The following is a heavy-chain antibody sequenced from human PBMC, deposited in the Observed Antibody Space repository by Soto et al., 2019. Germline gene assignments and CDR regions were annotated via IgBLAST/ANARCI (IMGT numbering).Heavy chain of an antibody. CDR1: VYTFTSSA. D-gene: IGHD3-16*01. Sequence: QVQLVQSGAAEKKPGASVKVSCKASVYTFTSSASQWGRQAPGQRLEWMGWINAGNGNTKYSQKSQGRVTITRDTSASTAYMELSSLRSEDTAVYYCASVTLGGGMDVWGQGTPVTVSS. CDR3: ASVTLGGGMDV. V-gene: IGHV1-3*05. CDR2: INAGNGNT. J-gene: IGHJ6*02.